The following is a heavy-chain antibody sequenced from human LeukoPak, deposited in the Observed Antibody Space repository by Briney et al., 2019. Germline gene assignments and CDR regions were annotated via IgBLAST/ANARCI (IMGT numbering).Heavy chain of an antibody. J-gene: IGHJ4*02. V-gene: IGHV3-23*01. CDR2: VIGSGGST. CDR3: ARPHDY. Sequence: GGSLRLSCAASGFTFSNYAMSWVRQAPGKGLEWVSTVIGSGGSTYYADSVKGRFTISRDNSKNTLFLQMNSLRAEDTAVYYCARPHDYWGQGTLVTVSS. CDR1: GFTFSNYA.